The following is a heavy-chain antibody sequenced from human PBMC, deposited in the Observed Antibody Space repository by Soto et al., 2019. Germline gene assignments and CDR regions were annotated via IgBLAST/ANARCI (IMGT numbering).Heavy chain of an antibody. CDR1: GFSFSHYG. J-gene: IGHJ6*02. CDR3: ARDREREQLGYYGVDV. Sequence: QVQVVESGGGVVQPGRSLRLSCVASGFSFSHYGMQWVRQAPGKGLEWGAVISYDGSHKYYGESVTGRFTISRDNSKNTLYLRMESLRPGDTALYFCARDREREQLGYYGVDVWGQGTTFAVSS. D-gene: IGHD6-13*01. V-gene: IGHV3-30*03. CDR2: ISYDGSHK.